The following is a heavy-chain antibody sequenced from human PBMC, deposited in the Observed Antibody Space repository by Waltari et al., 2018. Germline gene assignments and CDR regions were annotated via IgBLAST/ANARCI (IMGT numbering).Heavy chain of an antibody. Sequence: QVQLVQSGAGVRKPGASETVSCKVSGYTLTELSMHWVRQAPGKGLEWRGGFDPEEGETLYAQKFQGRVTMTEDTSTDTDYMELSSLRSEDTSVYYCATRVMKLWFGELFADYWGQGTLVTVSS. CDR1: GYTLTELS. D-gene: IGHD3-10*01. CDR2: FDPEEGET. V-gene: IGHV1-24*01. CDR3: ATRVMKLWFGELFADY. J-gene: IGHJ4*02.